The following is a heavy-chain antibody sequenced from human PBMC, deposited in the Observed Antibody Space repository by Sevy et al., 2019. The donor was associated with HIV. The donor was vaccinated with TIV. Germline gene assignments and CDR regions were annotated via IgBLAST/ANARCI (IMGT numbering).Heavy chain of an antibody. J-gene: IGHJ6*02. V-gene: IGHV3-11*01. D-gene: IGHD4-17*01. CDR3: ARDHVKDGDLGDYYYYAMDV. CDR2: ISGSDGTI. CDR1: GFTFSDYY. Sequence: GGSLRLSCAASGFTFSDYYMSWIRQALGKGLEWISYISGSDGTIYYADSVKGRFTISRDNAKNSLHLQMNSLRAEDTAVYYCARDHVKDGDLGDYYYYAMDVWGQGTTVTVSS.